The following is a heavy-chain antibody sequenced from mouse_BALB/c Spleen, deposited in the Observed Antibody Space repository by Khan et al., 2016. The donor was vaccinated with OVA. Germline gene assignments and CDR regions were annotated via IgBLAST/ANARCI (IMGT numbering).Heavy chain of an antibody. CDR3: ARNAYFGNYFDY. D-gene: IGHD2-10*01. J-gene: IGHJ2*01. CDR2: VYPGDGRT. CDR1: GYTFTNYW. V-gene: IGHV1S81*02. Sequence: VQLQQSGAELVKPGASVKLSCKASGYTFTNYWVHWMKQRPGQGLEWIGEVYPGDGRTNYNEKFETKATLTVDKSSSTAFMQLNSLTSEDSAVYSCARNAYFGNYFDYWGQGTTLTVSS.